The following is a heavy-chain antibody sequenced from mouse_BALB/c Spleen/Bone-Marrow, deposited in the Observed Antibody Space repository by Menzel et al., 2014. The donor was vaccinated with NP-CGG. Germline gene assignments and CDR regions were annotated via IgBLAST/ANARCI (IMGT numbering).Heavy chain of an antibody. V-gene: IGHV7-3*02. J-gene: IGHJ4*01. CDR2: IRNKANGYTT. Sequence: EVKLMESGGGLVQPGGSLGLSCATSGFTFTDYFMSWVRQPPGKALEWLGFIRNKANGYTTEYSASVKGRFTTSRDNSQSILYLQLSTLRPEDSATYYCASSYALDSWGQGTSVTVSS. CDR3: ASSYALDS. CDR1: GFTFTDYF.